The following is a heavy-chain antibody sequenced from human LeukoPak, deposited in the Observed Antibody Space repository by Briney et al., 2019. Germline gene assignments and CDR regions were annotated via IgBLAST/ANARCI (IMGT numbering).Heavy chain of an antibody. Sequence: GGSLRLSCAASGFTFSSYWMSWMRQAPGKGLEWVANIKYDGNEEYYVDSVKGRFTISRDNSKNTLYLQMNSLRAEDTAVYYCATEPNAFDIWGQGTMVTVSS. CDR3: ATEPNAFDI. CDR1: GFTFSSYW. V-gene: IGHV3-7*03. CDR2: IKYDGNEE. J-gene: IGHJ3*02.